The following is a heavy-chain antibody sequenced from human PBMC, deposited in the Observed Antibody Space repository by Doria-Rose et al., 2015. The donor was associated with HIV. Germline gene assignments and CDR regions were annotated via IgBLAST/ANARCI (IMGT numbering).Heavy chain of an antibody. J-gene: IGHJ4*02. CDR1: GFTFSSHR. D-gene: IGHD3-10*01. CDR3: ATGVTLGY. Sequence: EVQLVESGGGLVRPGGSLRLSCATSGFTFSSHRINWVRQAPGKGLEWVSSISSTSAYINYADSVRGRFTISRDNARNSLYLQMDSLRAEDTAIYYCATGVTLGYWGQGTLVTVSS. CDR2: ISSTSAYI. V-gene: IGHV3-21*01.